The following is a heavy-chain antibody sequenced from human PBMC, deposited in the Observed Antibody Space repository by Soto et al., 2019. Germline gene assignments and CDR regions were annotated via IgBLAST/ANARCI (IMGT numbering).Heavy chain of an antibody. Sequence: QVQLVQSGAEVKKPGASVKVSCKASGYTFTSYGISWVRQAPGQGLEWMGWISAYNGNTNYAQKLQGRVTMTTDTATSTAYMELRSLSSDDTAVYYCARVYGYSSSSFYYYYYGMDVWGQGTTVTVSS. CDR1: GYTFTSYG. V-gene: IGHV1-18*01. D-gene: IGHD6-6*01. CDR3: ARVYGYSSSSFYYYYYGMDV. CDR2: ISAYNGNT. J-gene: IGHJ6*02.